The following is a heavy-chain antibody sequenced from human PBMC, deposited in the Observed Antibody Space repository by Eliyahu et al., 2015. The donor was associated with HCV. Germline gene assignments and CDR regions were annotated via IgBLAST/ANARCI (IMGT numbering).Heavy chain of an antibody. Sequence: EVQLVESGGGLVQPGGSLRLSCAASGFTFSSYWMXWVRQAPGKGLEWVANIKQDGSEKYYVDSVKGRFTISRDNAKNSLYLQMNSLRAEDTAVYYCARDRDQLQRWGNYYYYYMDVWGKGTTVTVSS. J-gene: IGHJ6*03. CDR1: GFTFSSYW. CDR2: IKQDGSEK. D-gene: IGHD2-2*01. CDR3: ARDRDQLQRWGNYYYYYMDV. V-gene: IGHV3-7*01.